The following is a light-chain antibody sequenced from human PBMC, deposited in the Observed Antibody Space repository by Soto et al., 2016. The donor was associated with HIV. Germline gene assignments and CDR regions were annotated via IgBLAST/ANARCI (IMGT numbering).Light chain of an antibody. CDR1: QSISTW. Sequence: DIQMTQSPSTLSASVGDTVTITCRASQSISTWLAWYQQKPGKAPNLLIYKASNLESGVPSRFSGSGSGTEFTLTISSLQPDDFATYYCQQYSGYPRTFGQGTAVDIK. J-gene: IGKJ1*01. CDR2: KAS. V-gene: IGKV1-5*03. CDR3: QQYSGYPRT.